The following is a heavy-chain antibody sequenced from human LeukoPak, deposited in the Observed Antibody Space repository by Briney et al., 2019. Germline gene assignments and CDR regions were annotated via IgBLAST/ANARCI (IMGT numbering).Heavy chain of an antibody. D-gene: IGHD1-26*01. V-gene: IGHV3-74*01. Sequence: PGGSLRLSCAASGFPFSSYAMYWVRQAPGKGLVWVARVHGDGDSISYADSVRGRFTISRDNAKDTLYLHMNSLRPEDTAVYYCARDQVGAPTDFWGQGTLVTVSS. J-gene: IGHJ4*02. CDR1: GFPFSSYA. CDR2: VHGDGDSI. CDR3: ARDQVGAPTDF.